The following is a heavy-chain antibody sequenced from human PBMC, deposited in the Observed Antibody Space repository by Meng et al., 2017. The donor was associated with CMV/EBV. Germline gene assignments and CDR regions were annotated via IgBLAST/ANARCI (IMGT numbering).Heavy chain of an antibody. CDR3: AGAALRAYFDFWSGPGGWFDP. J-gene: IGHJ5*02. CDR2: INHSGST. CDR1: GGSFSGYY. Sequence: SETLSLTCAVYGGSFSGYYWSWIRQPPGKGLEWIGEINHSGSTNYNPSLKSRVTISVDTSKNQFSLKLSSVTAADTAVYYCAGAALRAYFDFWSGPGGWFDPWGQGTLVTVSS. D-gene: IGHD3-3*01. V-gene: IGHV4-34*01.